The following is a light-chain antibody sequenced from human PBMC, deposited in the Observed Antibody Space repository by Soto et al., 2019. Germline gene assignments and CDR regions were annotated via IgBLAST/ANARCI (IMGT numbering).Light chain of an antibody. V-gene: IGLV6-57*04. Sequence: NFMLTQPHSVSEAPGKTVTISCTRSSGSIASHYVQWYQQRPGSAPTTVIYEDSQRPSGVPDRFSGSIDRSSNSASLAISGLRTEDEADYYCQSYYSSNRNLVFGGGTKVTVL. CDR2: EDS. CDR1: SGSIASHY. CDR3: QSYYSSNRNLV. J-gene: IGLJ3*02.